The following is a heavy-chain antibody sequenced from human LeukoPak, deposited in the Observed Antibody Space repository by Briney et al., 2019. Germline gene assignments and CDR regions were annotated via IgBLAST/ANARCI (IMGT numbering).Heavy chain of an antibody. J-gene: IGHJ4*02. D-gene: IGHD2-15*01. CDR2: INHSGST. Sequence: GSLRLSCAAPEFTFSSYAMTWIRQPPGKGLEWIGEINHSGSTNYNPSLKSRVTISIDTSKNQFSLKLSSVTAADTAVYYCARGDFSGGSCYFDYWGQGTLVTVSS. V-gene: IGHV4-34*01. CDR1: EFTFSSYA. CDR3: ARGDFSGGSCYFDY.